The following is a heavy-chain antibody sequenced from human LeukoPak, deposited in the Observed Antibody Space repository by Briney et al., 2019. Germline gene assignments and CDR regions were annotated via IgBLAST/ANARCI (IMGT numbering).Heavy chain of an antibody. CDR1: GYTFTSYD. V-gene: IGHV1-8*03. CDR2: MNPNSGNT. Sequence: GASVKVSXKASGYTFTSYDINWVRQATGQGLEWMGWMNPNSGNTGYAQKFQGRVTITRNTSISTAYMELSSLRSEDTAVYYCARGSDSYYDFWSGYSGYWFDPWGQGTLVTVSS. CDR3: ARGSDSYYDFWSGYSGYWFDP. D-gene: IGHD3-3*01. J-gene: IGHJ5*02.